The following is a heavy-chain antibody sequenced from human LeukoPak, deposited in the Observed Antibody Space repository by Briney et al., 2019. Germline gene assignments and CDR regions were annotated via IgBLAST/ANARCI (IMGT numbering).Heavy chain of an antibody. CDR3: ARDPLSNSWYYFDY. CDR1: GYTFSDFY. CDR2: IHPNSGGT. V-gene: IGHV1-2*02. J-gene: IGHJ4*02. Sequence: ASVKVSCKASGYTFSDFYVHWVRQAPGQGLEWMGWIHPNSGGTNYAQSLQGRVTMTRDGSISTAYMELSRLTSDDTAVYYCARDPLSNSWYYFDYWGQGTLVTVPS. D-gene: IGHD2-2*01.